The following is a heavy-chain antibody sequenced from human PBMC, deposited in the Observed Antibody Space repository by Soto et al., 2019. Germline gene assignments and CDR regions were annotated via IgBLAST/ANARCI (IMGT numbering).Heavy chain of an antibody. CDR2: LGAGGET. CDR1: GFTVSSYD. V-gene: IGHV3-13*01. Sequence: EVQLVESGGGLVQPGGSLRLACAASGFTVSSYDMHWVRHVTGKGLEWVSTLGAGGETYFPDSVKGRFTISRDHAKNSLYLQMNNLGAGATAVYYCARGTMVRGTLDPGISCPLVYWGQGTLVAVSS. D-gene: IGHD3-10*01. CDR3: ARGTMVRGTLDPGISCPLVY. J-gene: IGHJ4*02.